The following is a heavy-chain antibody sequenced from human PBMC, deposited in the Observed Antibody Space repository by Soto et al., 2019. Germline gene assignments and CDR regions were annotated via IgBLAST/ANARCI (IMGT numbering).Heavy chain of an antibody. J-gene: IGHJ5*02. V-gene: IGHV1-2*02. Sequence: SVKVPCKASVYSFTGYYLHWVRQAPGQGLEWMGWINPKNGVTTYGQKFQGRLTMTRDTSTSTAYMELSRLQSDDTAVYYCAKEGVMDAPPPYNWLDPWGQGVLVTVSS. CDR3: AKEGVMDAPPPYNWLDP. CDR1: VYSFTGYY. CDR2: INPKNGVT. D-gene: IGHD2-8*02.